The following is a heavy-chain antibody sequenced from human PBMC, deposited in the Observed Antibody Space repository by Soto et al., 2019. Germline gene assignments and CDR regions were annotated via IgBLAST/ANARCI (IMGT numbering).Heavy chain of an antibody. CDR1: GGTFSSYA. CDR2: IIPIFGTA. CDR3: ARAFCSSTSCYYGMDV. D-gene: IGHD2-2*01. Sequence: ASVKVSCKASGGTFSSYASSWVRQAPGQGLEWMGGIIPIFGTANYAQKFQGRVTITADESTSTAYMELSSLRSEDTAVYYCARAFCSSTSCYYGMDVWGQGTTVTVSS. V-gene: IGHV1-69*13. J-gene: IGHJ6*02.